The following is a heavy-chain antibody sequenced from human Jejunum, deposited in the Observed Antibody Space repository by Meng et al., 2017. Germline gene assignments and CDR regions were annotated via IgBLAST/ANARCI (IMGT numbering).Heavy chain of an antibody. V-gene: IGHV4-30-4*01. J-gene: IGHJ4*02. D-gene: IGHD3-22*01. CDR2: IHYIGSA. Sequence: QVQLQESGPGLVKSSQTLSLTCTVSGGSISSDDYYWSWLRQPPGKGLEWIGYIHYIGSAFYHPALKSRATVSVDTSKNQFSLELKSVTAADTALYYCARERWEDYESRGFDSWGQGTLVTVSS. CDR3: ARERWEDYESRGFDS. CDR1: GGSISSDDYY.